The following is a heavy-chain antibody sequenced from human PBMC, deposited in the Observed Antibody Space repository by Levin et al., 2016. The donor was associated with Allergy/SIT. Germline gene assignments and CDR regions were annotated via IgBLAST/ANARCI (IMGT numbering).Heavy chain of an antibody. J-gene: IGHJ5*02. CDR3: ARALGSSWSYNWFDP. V-gene: IGHV3-30-3*01. CDR1: GFTFSSYA. CDR2: ISYDGSNK. Sequence: GESLKISCAASGFTFSSYAMHWVRQAPGKGLEWVAVISYDGSNKYYADSVKGRFTISRDNSKNTLYLQMNSLRAEDTAVYYCARALGSSWSYNWFDPWGQGTLVTVSS. D-gene: IGHD6-13*01.